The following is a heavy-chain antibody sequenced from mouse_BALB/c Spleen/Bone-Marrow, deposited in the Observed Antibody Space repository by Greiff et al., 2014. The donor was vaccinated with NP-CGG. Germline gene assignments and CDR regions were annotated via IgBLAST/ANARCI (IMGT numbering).Heavy chain of an antibody. Sequence: DVMLVESGGDLVKPGGSLKLSCAASGFTFSSYGMSWGRQTPDKRLEWVATISSGGSNTYYPDSVKGRSTIPRDNAKNTLYLQMSSLKSEDTAMYYCARHQRYYAMDYWGQGTSVTVSS. CDR1: GFTFSSYG. J-gene: IGHJ4*01. V-gene: IGHV5-6*02. CDR3: ARHQRYYAMDY. CDR2: ISSGGSNT.